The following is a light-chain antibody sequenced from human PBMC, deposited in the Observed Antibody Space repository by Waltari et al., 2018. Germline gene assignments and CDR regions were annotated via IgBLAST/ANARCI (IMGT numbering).Light chain of an antibody. CDR1: QTIRCW. CDR3: QQYSSFST. V-gene: IGKV1-5*01. CDR2: DAS. Sequence: DIQMTQSPSMLSASVGDRVTITFRASQTIRCWLAGYQLKPGLAPKLLIYDASNLGGGVPSRFSGSGFGTNFTLTISSLQPDDFATYYCQQYSSFSTFGLGTKV. J-gene: IGKJ1*01.